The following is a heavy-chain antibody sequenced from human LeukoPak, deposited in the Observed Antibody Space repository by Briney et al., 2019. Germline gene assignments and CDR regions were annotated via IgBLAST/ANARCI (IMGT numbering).Heavy chain of an antibody. Sequence: PSETLSLTCVVNGGSRSGFYWNWIRQPPGKGLEWIGDAHHSGSTNYNPSLESRVTISVDTSKNQFSLKLSSVTAADTAVYYCTIYSYGLKTPNVTNYYYYYYMDVWGKGTTVTVSS. CDR3: TIYSYGLKTPNVTNYYYYYYMDV. CDR2: AHHSGST. CDR1: GGSRSGFY. V-gene: IGHV4-34*01. J-gene: IGHJ6*03. D-gene: IGHD5-18*01.